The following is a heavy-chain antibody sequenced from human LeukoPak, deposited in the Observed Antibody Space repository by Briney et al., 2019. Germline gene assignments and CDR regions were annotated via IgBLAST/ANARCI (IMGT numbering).Heavy chain of an antibody. CDR1: GYTFTIYY. CDR2: INPSGGST. J-gene: IGHJ4*02. V-gene: IGHV1-46*01. CDR3: ERAPSPIAYDWHS. Sequence: ASVKVSCKASGYTFTIYYMHWVRQAPGQGLEWMGIINPSGGSTSYAQKVQGRVTMTRYTSTSTVYMQLSILRSEDPAMYYCERAPSPIAYDWHSWGQGTLVTVS. D-gene: IGHD5-12*01.